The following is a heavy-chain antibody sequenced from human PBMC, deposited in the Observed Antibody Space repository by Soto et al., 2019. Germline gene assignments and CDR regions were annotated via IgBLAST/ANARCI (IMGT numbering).Heavy chain of an antibody. V-gene: IGHV3-49*04. CDR1: GFSFGDYA. J-gene: IGHJ4*02. Sequence: GGSLRLSCTTSGFSFGDYAMTWVRQAPGKGLEWVGFIRNPGYGGTTEYATSVKGRFIISRDNSKNTLHLQMNSLRAEDMAVYYCAKFRGMTYGEYHLDYWGQGTLVTVSS. CDR2: IRNPGYGGTT. D-gene: IGHD4-17*01. CDR3: AKFRGMTYGEYHLDY.